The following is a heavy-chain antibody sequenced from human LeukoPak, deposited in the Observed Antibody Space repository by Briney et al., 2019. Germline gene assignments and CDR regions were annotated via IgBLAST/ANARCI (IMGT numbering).Heavy chain of an antibody. D-gene: IGHD4/OR15-4a*01. CDR3: AGGDYRFDP. V-gene: IGHV3-48*01. CDR2: ITRSSTTI. Sequence: GSLRLSCAASGFTFSSYWMTWVRQAPGKGLEWVSYITRSSTTIYYADSVKGRFTISRDNAKNSLYLQMNSLRVEDTAIYYCAGGDYRFDPWGQGTLVTVSS. J-gene: IGHJ5*02. CDR1: GFTFSSYW.